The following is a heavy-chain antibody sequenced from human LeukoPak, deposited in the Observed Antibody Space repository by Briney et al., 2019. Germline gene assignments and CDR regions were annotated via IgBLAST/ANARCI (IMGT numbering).Heavy chain of an antibody. D-gene: IGHD3-22*01. J-gene: IGHJ3*02. CDR2: IYYSGST. Sequence: KPSETPSLTCSVAGGSMSIYYWSWIRQPPGKGLEWIGYIYYSGSTNYNPSLKSRVTMSVDTSKNQFSLKLSSVTAADTAVYFCAGYDSSTYYAFDIWGQGTLVTVSS. V-gene: IGHV4-59*12. CDR3: AGYDSSTYYAFDI. CDR1: GGSMSIYY.